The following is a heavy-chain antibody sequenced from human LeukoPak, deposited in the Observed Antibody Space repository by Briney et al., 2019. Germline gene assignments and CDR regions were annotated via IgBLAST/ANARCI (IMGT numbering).Heavy chain of an antibody. V-gene: IGHV4-30-2*01. D-gene: IGHD5-24*01. J-gene: IGHJ4*02. CDR2: IYHSGST. Sequence: PSETLSLTCAVSGGSISSGGYSWSWIRQPPGKGLEWIGYIYHSGSTYYNPSLKSRVTISVYRSKNQFSLKLSSVTAADTAVYYCARGYDGYNYDYWGQGTLVTVSS. CDR3: ARGYDGYNYDY. CDR1: GGSISSGGYS.